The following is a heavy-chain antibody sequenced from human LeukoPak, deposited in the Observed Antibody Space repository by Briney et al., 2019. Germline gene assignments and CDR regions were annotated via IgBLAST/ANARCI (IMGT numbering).Heavy chain of an antibody. CDR1: GYTFTTYY. CDR3: ARGLGYSGSWYFGY. V-gene: IGHV1-46*01. CDR2: INPSDGGT. J-gene: IGHJ4*02. D-gene: IGHD6-13*01. Sequence: ASVKVSCKTSGYTFTTYYIHWVRQAPGQGLEWMGIINPSDGGTSYAQKFQGRVTMARDTSTSTVYMDLSSLRSEDTAVYYCARGLGYSGSWYFGYWGQGTLVTVSS.